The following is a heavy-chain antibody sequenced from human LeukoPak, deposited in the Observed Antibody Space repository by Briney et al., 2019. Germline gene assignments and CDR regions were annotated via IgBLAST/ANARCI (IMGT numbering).Heavy chain of an antibody. Sequence: HAGGTLRLSCAASGFTFSSYGMSWVRPAPRKGLEWVSVIYSGGSTYYADSVKGRFTISGDNSKNTLYLQMNSLRAEDTAVYYCASNPPYCSGGSCYGPGFDYWGQGTLVTVSS. CDR1: GFTFSSYG. CDR2: IYSGGST. V-gene: IGHV3-53*01. CDR3: ASNPPYCSGGSCYGPGFDY. D-gene: IGHD2-15*01. J-gene: IGHJ4*02.